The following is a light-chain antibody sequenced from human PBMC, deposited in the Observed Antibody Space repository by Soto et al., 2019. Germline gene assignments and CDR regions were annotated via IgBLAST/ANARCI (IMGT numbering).Light chain of an antibody. CDR1: SSDIGDYDY. CDR3: GSYTSGSTPVM. Sequence: QSALTQPAPVSGSPGQSITISCTGSSSDIGDYDYVSWYQQHPGKAPKLLIYDVNRRPSGISHRFSASKSGSTASLTISGLQAEDEADYYCGSYTSGSTPVMFGGGTKLTVL. V-gene: IGLV2-14*03. J-gene: IGLJ3*02. CDR2: DVN.